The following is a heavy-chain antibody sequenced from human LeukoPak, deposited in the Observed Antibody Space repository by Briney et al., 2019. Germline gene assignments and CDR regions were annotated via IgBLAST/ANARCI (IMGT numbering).Heavy chain of an antibody. CDR3: ARDLAGFGGYSYGMVDY. CDR2: TYYRSEWHN. J-gene: IGHJ4*02. V-gene: IGHV6-1*01. D-gene: IGHD5-18*01. CDR1: GDSVSINSAA. Sequence: SQTLSLTCAISGDSVSINSAAWNWIRQSPSRGLEWLGRTYYRSEWHNDYAVSVKSRIIISPDTSKNQFSLQLKSVTPEDTAVYYCARDLAGFGGYSYGMVDYWGQGTLVTVSS.